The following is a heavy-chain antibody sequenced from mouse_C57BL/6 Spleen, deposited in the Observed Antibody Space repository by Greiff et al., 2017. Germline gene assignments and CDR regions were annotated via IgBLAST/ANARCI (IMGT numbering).Heavy chain of an antibody. CDR1: GYAFSSYW. CDR2: IYPGGGDT. D-gene: IGHD1-1*01. J-gene: IGHJ2*01. CDR3: VRSISEGVYYFDY. Sequence: QVQLKQSGAELVKPGASVKISCKASGYAFSSYWMNWVKQRPGQGLEWIGQIYPGGGDTNYNGKFKGKATLTVDKSSSTAYMQLSSLTSEDSAVYFCVRSISEGVYYFDYWGQGTTLTVSS. V-gene: IGHV1-80*01.